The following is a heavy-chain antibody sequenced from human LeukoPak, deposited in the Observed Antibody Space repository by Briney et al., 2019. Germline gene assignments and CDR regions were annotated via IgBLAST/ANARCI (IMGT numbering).Heavy chain of an antibody. CDR1: GYTLTELS. Sequence: ASVKVSCKVSGYTLTELSMHWVRQAPGKGLEWMGGFDPEDGETIYAQKFQGRVTMTEDTSTDTAYMELSSLRSEDTAVYYCATDSGEHIVGATWLHEIDALDIWGQGTMVTVSS. V-gene: IGHV1-24*01. D-gene: IGHD1-26*01. CDR2: FDPEDGET. CDR3: ATDSGEHIVGATWLHEIDALDI. J-gene: IGHJ3*02.